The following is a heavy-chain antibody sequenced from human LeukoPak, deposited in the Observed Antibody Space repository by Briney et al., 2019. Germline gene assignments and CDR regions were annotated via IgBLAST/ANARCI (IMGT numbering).Heavy chain of an antibody. CDR1: GYTFTGYY. Sequence: ASVKVSCKASGYTFTGYYMHWVRQAPGQGLEWMGWINTNSGGTNYAQKFQGRVTMTRDTSISTAYMELSRLRSDDTAVYYCAREASVWVRGVIILSSGFDYWGQGTLVTVSS. J-gene: IGHJ4*02. CDR3: AREASVWVRGVIILSSGFDY. CDR2: INTNSGGT. D-gene: IGHD3-10*01. V-gene: IGHV1-2*02.